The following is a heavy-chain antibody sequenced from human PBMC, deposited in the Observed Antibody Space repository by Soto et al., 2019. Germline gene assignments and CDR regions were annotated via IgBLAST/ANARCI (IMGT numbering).Heavy chain of an antibody. J-gene: IGHJ3*02. D-gene: IGHD2-21*02. CDR2: IYYSGST. V-gene: IGHV4-31*03. CDR3: ERERFGGDSDAFDI. Sequence: QVQLQESGPGLVKPSQTLSLTCTVSGGSISSGGYYWSWIRQHPGKGLEWIGYIYYSGSTYYNPSLQSRVTISVDTSKNQFSLKLSSVTAADTAVYYCERERFGGDSDAFDIWGQGTMVTVSS. CDR1: GGSISSGGYY.